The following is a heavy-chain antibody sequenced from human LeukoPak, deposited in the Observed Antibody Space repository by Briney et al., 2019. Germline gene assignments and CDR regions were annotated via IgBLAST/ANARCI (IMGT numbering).Heavy chain of an antibody. Sequence: GGSLRLSCAASGFTFSNAWMNWVRQAPGKGLEWVGRITTKAEGGTTDYAAPVKGRFSISRDDSKNTVYLQMNSLKTEDTAVYYCASYGSGSHDYWGQGSLVTVSS. D-gene: IGHD3-10*01. CDR1: GFTFSNAW. CDR2: ITTKAEGGTT. CDR3: ASYGSGSHDY. J-gene: IGHJ4*02. V-gene: IGHV3-15*01.